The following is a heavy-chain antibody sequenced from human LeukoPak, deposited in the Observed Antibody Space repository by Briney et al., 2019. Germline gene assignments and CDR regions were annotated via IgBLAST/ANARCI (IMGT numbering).Heavy chain of an antibody. CDR2: IYYSGST. V-gene: IGHV4-39*01. D-gene: IGHD3-3*01. J-gene: IGHJ4*02. CDR1: SGSISSSSYY. Sequence: PSETLSLTCTVSSGSISSSSYYWGWIRQPPGKGLEWIGSIYYSGSTYHKPSLKSRVTISVDTSKNQFSLKLSSVTAADTAVYYCARCGYYDFWSGYNPATFDYWGQGTLVTVSS. CDR3: ARCGYYDFWSGYNPATFDY.